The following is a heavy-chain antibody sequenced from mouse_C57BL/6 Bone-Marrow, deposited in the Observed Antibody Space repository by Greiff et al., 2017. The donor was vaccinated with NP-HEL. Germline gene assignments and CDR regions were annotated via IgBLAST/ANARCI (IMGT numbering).Heavy chain of an antibody. V-gene: IGHV5-15*01. Sequence: EVHLVESGGGLVQPGGSLKLSCAASGFTFSDYGMAWVRQAPRKGPEWVAFISNLAYSIYYADTVTVRFTISRENAKNPLYLEMSSLRSEDTAMYYCARRGGEDAMDYWGQGTSVTVSS. CDR1: GFTFSDYG. D-gene: IGHD2-13*01. CDR2: ISNLAYSI. CDR3: ARRGGEDAMDY. J-gene: IGHJ4*01.